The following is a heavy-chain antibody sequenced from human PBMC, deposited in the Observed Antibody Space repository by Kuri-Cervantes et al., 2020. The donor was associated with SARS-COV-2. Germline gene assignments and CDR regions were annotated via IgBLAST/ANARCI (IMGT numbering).Heavy chain of an antibody. J-gene: IGHJ4*02. D-gene: IGHD6-6*01. CDR2: ISAYNGNT. Sequence: ASVKVSCKASGGTFSSYAISWVRQAPGQGLEWMGWISAYNGNTNYAQKLQGRVTMTTDTSTSTAYMELRSLRSDDTAVYYCARSIAARPGFDYWGQGTLVTVSS. CDR3: ARSIAARPGFDY. CDR1: GGTFSSYA. V-gene: IGHV1-18*01.